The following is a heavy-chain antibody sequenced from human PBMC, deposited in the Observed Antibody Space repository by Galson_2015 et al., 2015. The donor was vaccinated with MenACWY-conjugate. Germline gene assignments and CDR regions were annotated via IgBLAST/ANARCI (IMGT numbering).Heavy chain of an antibody. CDR3: ARHPPGGRGMDV. CDR2: ISPGDSNT. V-gene: IGHV5-51*01. Sequence: QSGAEVKKPGESLQISCKTTGYSSTTYWIAWVRQMPGTGLEWMGLISPGDSNTRYSPSFQGQVTISADKSISTAYLQWSSLKASDTAMYYCARHPPGGRGMDVWGQGTTVTVSS. J-gene: IGHJ6*02. D-gene: IGHD1-26*01. CDR1: GYSSTTYW.